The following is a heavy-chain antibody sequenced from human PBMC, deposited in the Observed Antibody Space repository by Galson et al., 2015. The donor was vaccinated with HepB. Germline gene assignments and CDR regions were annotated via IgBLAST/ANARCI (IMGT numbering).Heavy chain of an antibody. CDR1: GFTFSSYA. CDR2: IIGSGGST. V-gene: IGHV3-23*01. J-gene: IGHJ2*01. D-gene: IGHD1-26*01. CDR3: AVGLMYFEL. Sequence: SLRLSCAASGFTFSSYAMGWVRQAPGEGLEWVSAIIGSGGSTYYADSVKGRFTISRDNSKNTLYLQMNSLRAEDTAVYYCAVGLMYFELWGRGTLVTVSS.